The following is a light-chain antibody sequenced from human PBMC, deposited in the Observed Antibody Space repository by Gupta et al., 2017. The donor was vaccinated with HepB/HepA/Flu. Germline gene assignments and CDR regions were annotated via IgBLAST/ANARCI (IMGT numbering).Light chain of an antibody. CDR1: QSIISY. V-gene: IGKV1-39*01. CDR3: QQSYSTPHYT. Sequence: DIQMTQSPSSLSASVGDRVTITCRASQSIISYLNWYQQKPGKAPKLLIYTASSLQSGVPSRFSGSGSGTDFTLTISSLQPEDFARYYCQQSYSTPHYTFGQGTKLEIK. J-gene: IGKJ2*01. CDR2: TAS.